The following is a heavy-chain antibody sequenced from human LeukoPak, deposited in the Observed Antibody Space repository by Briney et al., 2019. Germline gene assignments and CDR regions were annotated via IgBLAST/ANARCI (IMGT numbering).Heavy chain of an antibody. Sequence: PSETLSLICTVSYAISRGHYWGWVRQPPGKGLEWITSIYRDGDATYNPSLKSRVSSSVDTSKNQLFLTLTSVTAADTAVYYCARGQGATVPQVGKNWFDPWGQGTRVIVSS. CDR2: IYRDGDA. CDR3: ARGQGATVPQVGKNWFDP. D-gene: IGHD1-26*01. CDR1: YAISRGHY. J-gene: IGHJ5*02. V-gene: IGHV4-38-2*02.